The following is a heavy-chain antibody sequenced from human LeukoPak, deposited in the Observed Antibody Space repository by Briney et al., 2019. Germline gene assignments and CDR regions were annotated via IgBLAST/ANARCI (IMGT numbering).Heavy chain of an antibody. J-gene: IGHJ5*02. CDR1: GGTFSSYA. D-gene: IGHD1-1*01. CDR3: ARRPNKLGTWFDP. V-gene: IGHV1-69*13. Sequence: SVKVSCKASGGTFSSYAISWVRQAPGQGLEWMGGIIPIFGTANYAQKFQGRVTITADESTSTAYMELSSLRSEDTAVYYCARRPNKLGTWFDPWGQGTLVTVSS. CDR2: IIPIFGTA.